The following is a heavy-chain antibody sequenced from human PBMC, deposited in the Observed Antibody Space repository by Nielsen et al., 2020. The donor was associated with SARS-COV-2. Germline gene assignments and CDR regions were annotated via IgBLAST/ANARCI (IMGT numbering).Heavy chain of an antibody. J-gene: IGHJ6*03. CDR3: VKGSTGYSSSSGYYYYYYYMDV. V-gene: IGHV3-30-3*02. Sequence: WIRQPPGKGLEWVAVISYDGSNKYYADSVKGRFTISRDNSKNTLYLQMSSLRAEDTAVYYCVKGSTGYSSSSGYYYYYYYMDVWGKGTTVTVSS. D-gene: IGHD6-6*01. CDR2: ISYDGSNK.